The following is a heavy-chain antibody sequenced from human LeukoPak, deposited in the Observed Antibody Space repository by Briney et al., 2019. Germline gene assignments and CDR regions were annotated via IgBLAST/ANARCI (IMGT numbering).Heavy chain of an antibody. J-gene: IGHJ3*02. CDR1: GGSISSSSYY. Sequence: SETLSLTCTVSGGSISSSSYYWGWIRQPPGKGLEWIGSIYYSGSTYYNPSLKSRVTISVDTSENQFSLKLSSVTAADTAVYYCARLSAFDIWGQGTMVTVSS. CDR2: IYYSGST. V-gene: IGHV4-39*01. CDR3: ARLSAFDI.